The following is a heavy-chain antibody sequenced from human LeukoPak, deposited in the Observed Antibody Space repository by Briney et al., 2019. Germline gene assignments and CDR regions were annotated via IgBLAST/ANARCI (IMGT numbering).Heavy chain of an antibody. CDR2: INHSEGT. V-gene: IGHV4-34*01. D-gene: IGHD7-27*01. CDR1: GGSFSGYH. J-gene: IGHJ4*02. CDR3: ARDPGLYDWGLGYYFDY. Sequence: SETLSLTCAVYGGSFSGYHWSWIRQPPGKGLEWIGEINHSEGTNYNPSLKSRVTISVDTSKNQFSLKLTSVTAADTAVYYCARDPGLYDWGLGYYFDYWGQGTLVTVSS.